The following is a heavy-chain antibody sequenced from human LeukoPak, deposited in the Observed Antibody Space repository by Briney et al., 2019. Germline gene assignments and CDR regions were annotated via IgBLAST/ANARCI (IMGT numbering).Heavy chain of an antibody. J-gene: IGHJ5*02. D-gene: IGHD3-10*01. CDR3: ARESRPYYYGSGSRSWFDP. Sequence: ASVKVSCKASGYTFADYYIHWVRQAPGQGLEWMGIINPSGGSTSYAQKFQGRVTMTRDMSTSTVYMELSSLRSDDTAVYYCARESRPYYYGSGSRSWFDPWGQGTLVTVSS. CDR2: INPSGGST. CDR1: GYTFADYY. V-gene: IGHV1-46*01.